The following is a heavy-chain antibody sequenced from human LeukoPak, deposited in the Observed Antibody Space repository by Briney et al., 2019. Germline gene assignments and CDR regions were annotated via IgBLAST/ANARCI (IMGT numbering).Heavy chain of an antibody. CDR3: ARDHPYYYDSSGYRYYYYYYMDV. CDR1: GFTFSSYA. CDR2: ISYDGSNK. Sequence: GGSLRLSCAASGFTFSSYAMHWVRQAPGKGLEWVAVISYDGSNKYYADSVKGRFTISRDNSKSTLYLQMNSLRAEDTAVYYCARDHPYYYDSSGYRYYYYYYMDVWGKGTTVTVSS. D-gene: IGHD3-22*01. J-gene: IGHJ6*03. V-gene: IGHV3-30*04.